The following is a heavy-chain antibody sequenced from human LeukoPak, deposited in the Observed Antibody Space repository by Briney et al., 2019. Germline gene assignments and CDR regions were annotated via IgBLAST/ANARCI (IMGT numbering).Heavy chain of an antibody. J-gene: IGHJ3*01. Sequence: GESLKISCKGSGDTLTNYWIGWVRQMPGKGLEWMGIIYPGDSDTRYSPSFQGQVTISADKSISTAYLQWSSLKASDTAMYYCARTVSIFGVRDAFDVWGQGALVTVSS. V-gene: IGHV5-51*01. CDR1: GDTLTNYW. CDR3: ARTVSIFGVRDAFDV. D-gene: IGHD3-3*01. CDR2: IYPGDSDT.